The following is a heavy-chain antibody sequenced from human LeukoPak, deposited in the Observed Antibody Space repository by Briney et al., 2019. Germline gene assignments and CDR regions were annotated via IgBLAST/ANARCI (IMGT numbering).Heavy chain of an antibody. Sequence: GASVKVSCKASGYTFTGYYMHWVRQAPGQGLEWMGWINPNSGGTNYAQKFQGRVTMTRDTSISTAYMELSRLRSDDTAVYYCATTASGWYFYDYYGMDVWGQGTTVTVSS. CDR1: GYTFTGYY. D-gene: IGHD6-19*01. J-gene: IGHJ6*02. CDR3: ATTASGWYFYDYYGMDV. V-gene: IGHV1-2*02. CDR2: INPNSGGT.